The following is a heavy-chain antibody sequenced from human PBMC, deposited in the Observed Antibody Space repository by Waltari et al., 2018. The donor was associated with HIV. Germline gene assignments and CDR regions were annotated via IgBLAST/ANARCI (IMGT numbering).Heavy chain of an antibody. CDR3: ATDDFLTY. CDR1: GFNVSPNY. D-gene: IGHD7-27*01. J-gene: IGHJ4*02. V-gene: IGHV3-66*01. Sequence: EVHLVESGGGLVQLGGSLRLSCAVSGFNVSPNYMSWVRQAPGKGLEWVSLMYTNGTTYYADSVKGRVTISRDNSKNTVYLQMNDLRAEDTAVYYCATDDFLTYWGQGALVTVSS. CDR2: MYTNGTT.